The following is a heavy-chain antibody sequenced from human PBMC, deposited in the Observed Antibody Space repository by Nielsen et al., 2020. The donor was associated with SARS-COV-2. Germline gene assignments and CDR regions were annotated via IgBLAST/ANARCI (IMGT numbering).Heavy chain of an antibody. D-gene: IGHD2-21*01. CDR2: IIPIFGTA. CDR1: GGTFSSYA. CDR3: ARDRNCGGDRYPDAFDI. V-gene: IGHV1-69*13. J-gene: IGHJ3*02. Sequence: SVKVSCKASGGTFSSYAISWVRQAPGQGLEWMGGIIPIFGTANYAQKFQSRVTITADESTSTAYMELSSLRSEDTAVYYCARDRNCGGDRYPDAFDIWGQGTMVTVSS.